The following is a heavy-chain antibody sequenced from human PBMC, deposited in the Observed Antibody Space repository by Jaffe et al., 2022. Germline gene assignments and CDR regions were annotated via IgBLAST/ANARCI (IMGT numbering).Heavy chain of an antibody. CDR3: AKVTYSSSWSPHFDY. J-gene: IGHJ4*02. V-gene: IGHV3-43D*04. CDR1: GFTFDDYA. D-gene: IGHD6-13*01. CDR2: ISWDGGST. Sequence: EVQLVESGGVVVQPGGSLRLSCAASGFTFDDYAMHWVRQAPGKGLEWVSLISWDGGSTYYADSVKGRFTISRDNSKNSLYLQMNSLRAEDTALYYCAKVTYSSSWSPHFDYWGQGTLVTVSS.